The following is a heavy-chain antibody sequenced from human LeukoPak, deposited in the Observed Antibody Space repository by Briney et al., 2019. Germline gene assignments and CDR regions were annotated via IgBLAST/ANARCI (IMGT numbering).Heavy chain of an antibody. CDR3: AKDTEAYCGGDCPLGY. Sequence: GGSLTLSCAASGFTFDDYGMSWVRHAPGKGLEWVSGINWNGGSIGYADSVKGRFTISGDNAKNSLYLQMNSLRAEDTALYYCAKDTEAYCGGDCPLGYWGQGTLVTVSS. J-gene: IGHJ4*02. CDR2: INWNGGSI. CDR1: GFTFDDYG. D-gene: IGHD2-21*02. V-gene: IGHV3-20*04.